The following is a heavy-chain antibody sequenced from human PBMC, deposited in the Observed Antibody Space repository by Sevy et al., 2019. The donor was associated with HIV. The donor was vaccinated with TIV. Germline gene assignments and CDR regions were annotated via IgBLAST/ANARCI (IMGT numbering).Heavy chain of an antibody. J-gene: IGHJ4*02. CDR1: GFTFSTYT. D-gene: IGHD2-8*02. CDR2: TSYDERDK. V-gene: IGHV3-30*04. Sequence: GGSLRLSCAASGFTFSTYTMHWVRQAPGKGLEWVAVTSYDERDKFYADSVKGRFSISRDNYKNTVYLQMSSLRVEDTAIYYCAKDGGTGGWSAGCDYWGQGTPVTVSS. CDR3: AKDGGTGGWSAGCDY.